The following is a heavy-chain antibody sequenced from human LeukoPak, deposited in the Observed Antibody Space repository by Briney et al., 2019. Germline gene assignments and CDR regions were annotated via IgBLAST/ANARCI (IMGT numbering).Heavy chain of an antibody. Sequence: TSSETLSLTCTVSGGSISGYYWSWIRQPPGKGLEWIGNIYYRGSTNYNPSLMSRASISVDTSKNQFSLKLDSLTAADTAVYYCVRRGVLWFGELSYYYFDLWGRGTLVAVSS. D-gene: IGHD3-10*01. CDR3: VRRGVLWFGELSYYYFDL. V-gene: IGHV4-59*01. J-gene: IGHJ2*01. CDR2: IYYRGST. CDR1: GGSISGYY.